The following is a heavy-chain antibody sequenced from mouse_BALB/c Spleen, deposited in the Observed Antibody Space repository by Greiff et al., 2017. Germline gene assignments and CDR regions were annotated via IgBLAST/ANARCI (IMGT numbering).Heavy chain of an antibody. D-gene: IGHD1-1*01. CDR1: GFAFSSYD. V-gene: IGHV5-12-1*01. J-gene: IGHJ3*01. Sequence: EVNLVESGGGLVKPGGSLKLACAAYGFAFSSYDMSWVRQTPEKRLEWVAYISSGGGSTYYPDTVKGRFSISRDKAKNTLYLQMRSMKSEDTAMYYCASEGEVLREAWFAYWDQGTLVSVSA. CDR3: ASEGEVLREAWFAY. CDR2: ISSGGGST.